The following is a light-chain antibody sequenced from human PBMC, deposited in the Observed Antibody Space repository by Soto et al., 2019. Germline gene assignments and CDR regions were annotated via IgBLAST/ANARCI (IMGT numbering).Light chain of an antibody. J-gene: IGLJ3*02. CDR1: SGSIASNY. CDR3: QSDDSTDQV. CDR2: EHN. Sequence: NFMLTQPHSVSESPGKTVTISCTRSSGSIASNYVQWYQQRPGSSPTTVIYEHNHRPSGVPDRFSGSIDSSSNSASLTISGLKTEDEADYYCQSDDSTDQVFGGGTKLTVL. V-gene: IGLV6-57*01.